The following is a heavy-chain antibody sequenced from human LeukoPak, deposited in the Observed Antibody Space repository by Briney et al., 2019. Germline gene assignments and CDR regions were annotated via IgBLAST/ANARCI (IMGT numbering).Heavy chain of an antibody. CDR1: GYSFTSYW. V-gene: IGHV5-10-1*01. D-gene: IGHD1-26*01. Sequence: KPGESLKISCKGSGYSFTSYWISWVRQMPGKGLEWMGRIDPSDSYINYSPSFQGHVTISADKSISTAYLQWSSLKASDTAMYYCARQEGATYYFDYWGQGTLVTVSS. J-gene: IGHJ4*02. CDR3: ARQEGATYYFDY. CDR2: IDPSDSYI.